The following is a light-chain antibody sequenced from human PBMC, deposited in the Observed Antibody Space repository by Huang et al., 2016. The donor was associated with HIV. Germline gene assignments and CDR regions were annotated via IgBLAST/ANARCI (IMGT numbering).Light chain of an antibody. CDR2: AVS. V-gene: IGKV1-39*01. Sequence: DIQMTQSPSSLSASVGDRVTITCRASQSISSYLNWYQQKSGKDPKILIYAVSGLQSGVPSRFSGSSSGTDFTLTISSQQAEDFASYYCQQTYSTPTFGQGTKVEIK. CDR1: QSISSY. J-gene: IGKJ1*01. CDR3: QQTYSTPT.